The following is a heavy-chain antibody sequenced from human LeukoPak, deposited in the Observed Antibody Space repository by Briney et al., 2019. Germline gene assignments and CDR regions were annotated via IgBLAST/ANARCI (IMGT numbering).Heavy chain of an antibody. CDR1: GYSLGKNYY. V-gene: IGHV4-38-2*01. CDR2: IYGRAST. Sequence: SETLSLTCAVSGYSLGKNYYWGWIRQTPGKGLEWIGRIYGRASTSYNPSLMNRVTMSVDTSKNHFSLQLTSVTAADTAVYYCARYDSRGSASTKFDYWGPGIQVTVSS. CDR3: ARYDSRGSASTKFDY. D-gene: IGHD3-3*01. J-gene: IGHJ4*02.